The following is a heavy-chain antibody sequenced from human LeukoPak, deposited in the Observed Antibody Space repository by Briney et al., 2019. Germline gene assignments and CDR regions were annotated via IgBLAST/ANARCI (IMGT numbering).Heavy chain of an antibody. CDR1: GFTFSSYA. V-gene: IGHV3-23*01. J-gene: IGHJ4*02. D-gene: IGHD3-22*01. CDR3: AKPPPPGGSGYFYFDY. CDR2: ISGSGGST. Sequence: GGSLRLSCAASGFTFSSYAMSWVRQAPGKGLKWVSAISGSGGSTYYADSVKGRFTISRDNSKNTLYLQMNSLRAEDTAVYYCAKPPPPGGSGYFYFDYWGQGTLVTVSS.